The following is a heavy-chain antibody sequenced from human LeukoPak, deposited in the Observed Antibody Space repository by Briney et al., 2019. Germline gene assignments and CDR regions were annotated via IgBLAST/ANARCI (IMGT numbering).Heavy chain of an antibody. CDR2: INHSGST. V-gene: IGHV4-34*01. D-gene: IGHD2-2*01. CDR3: ARRYCSSTSCYGYYFDY. J-gene: IGHJ4*02. CDR1: GGSFSGYY. Sequence: SETLSLTCVVYGGSFSGYYWSWIRQPPGKGLEWIGEINHSGSTNYNPSLKSRVTISVDTSKNQFSLKLSSVTAADTAVYYCARRYCSSTSCYGYYFDYWGQGTLVTVSS.